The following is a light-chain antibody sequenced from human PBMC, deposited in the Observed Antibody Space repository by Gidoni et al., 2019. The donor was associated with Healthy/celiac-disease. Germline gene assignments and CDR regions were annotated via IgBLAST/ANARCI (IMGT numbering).Light chain of an antibody. V-gene: IGKV1-39*01. CDR2: AAS. CDR3: QQSYSTPLT. J-gene: IGKJ4*01. CDR1: QSISSY. Sequence: DIQMTQSPSSPSASVGDRVTITCRASQSISSYLNWYQQKPGKAPTRLIYAASSLQSGVPSRFSGSGSGTDFTLTISSLQPEDFATYYCQQSYSTPLTFGGGTKVEIK.